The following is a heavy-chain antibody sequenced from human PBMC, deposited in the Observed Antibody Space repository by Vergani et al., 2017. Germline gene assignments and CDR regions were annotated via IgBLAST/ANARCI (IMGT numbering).Heavy chain of an antibody. V-gene: IGHV4-38-2*01. CDR1: DFISNGHY. CDR2: ISYSGST. Sequence: QVQLQESGPGLVKPSETLSLICDVFDFISNGHYWGWIRQSPGKGLEWIGCISYSGSTNYNPSLKSRPHISVDTSKNQFSLNLSSVTATDTAVYYCARFYGSGSNPPVSYGMDVWGQGTTVTVSS. J-gene: IGHJ6*02. CDR3: ARFYGSGSNPPVSYGMDV. D-gene: IGHD3-10*01.